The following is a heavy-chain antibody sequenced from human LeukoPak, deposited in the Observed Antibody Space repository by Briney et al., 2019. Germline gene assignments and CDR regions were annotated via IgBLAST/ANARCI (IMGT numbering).Heavy chain of an antibody. Sequence: KESGPTPVKPTQTLTLTCTFSGFSLSTSGVGVGWIRQPPGKALEWLALIYWDDDKRYSPSLKSRLTITKDTSKNQVVLTMTNMDPVDTATYYCAHRLSGDHHFDCWGQGTLVTVAS. CDR2: IYWDDDK. CDR1: GFSLSTSGVG. CDR3: AHRLSGDHHFDC. V-gene: IGHV2-5*02. J-gene: IGHJ4*02. D-gene: IGHD2-21*01.